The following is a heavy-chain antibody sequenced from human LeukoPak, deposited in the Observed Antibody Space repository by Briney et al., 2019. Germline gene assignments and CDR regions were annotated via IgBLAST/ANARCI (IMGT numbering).Heavy chain of an antibody. Sequence: PGRSLTLSCAASGFTFSSYGMRWVRQAPGKGLEWVAVISYDGSNKYYADSVKGRFTISRDNSKNTLYLQMNSLRAEDTAVYYCAKGPPGFDYWGQGTLVTVSS. D-gene: IGHD1-14*01. CDR3: AKGPPGFDY. V-gene: IGHV3-30*18. CDR1: GFTFSSYG. CDR2: ISYDGSNK. J-gene: IGHJ4*02.